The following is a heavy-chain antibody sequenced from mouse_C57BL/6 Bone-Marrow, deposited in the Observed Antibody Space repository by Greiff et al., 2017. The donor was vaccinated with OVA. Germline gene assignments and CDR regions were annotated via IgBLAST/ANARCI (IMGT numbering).Heavy chain of an antibody. CDR3: ARDQLGPFAY. CDR1: GYSITSGYY. V-gene: IGHV3-6*01. J-gene: IGHJ3*01. D-gene: IGHD4-1*02. CDR2: ISYDGSN. Sequence: DVQLQESGPGLVKPSQSLSLTCSVTGYSITSGYYWNWIRQFPGNKLEWMGYISYDGSNNYNPSLKNRISITRDTSKNQFFLKLNSVTTEDTATYYCARDQLGPFAYWGQGTLVTVSA.